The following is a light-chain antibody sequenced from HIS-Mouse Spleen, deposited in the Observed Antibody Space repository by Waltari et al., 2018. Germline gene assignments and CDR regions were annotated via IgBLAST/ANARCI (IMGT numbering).Light chain of an antibody. V-gene: IGLV3-10*01. CDR1: ALPKKS. J-gene: IGLJ2*01. CDR3: YSTDSSGNHRV. CDR2: EDS. Sequence: SYELTQPPSVSVSPGHTARNTCSGDALPKKSAYWYQQKSGQAPVLVIYEDSKRPSGIPERFSGSSSGTMATLTISGAQVEDEADYYCYSTDSSGNHRVFGGGTKLTVL.